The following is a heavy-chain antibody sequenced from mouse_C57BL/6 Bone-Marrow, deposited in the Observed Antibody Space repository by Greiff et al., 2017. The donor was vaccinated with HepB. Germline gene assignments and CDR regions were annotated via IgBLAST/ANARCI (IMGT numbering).Heavy chain of an antibody. J-gene: IGHJ1*03. CDR3: ARSYYGSSLYWYFDV. CDR1: GYTFTDYY. CDR2: IFPGSGST. D-gene: IGHD1-1*01. V-gene: IGHV1-75*01. Sequence: QVHVKQSGPELVKPGASVKISCKACGYTFTDYYINWVKQRPGQGLEWIGWIFPGSGSTYYNEKFKGKATLTVDKSSSTAYMLLSSLTSEDSAVYFCARSYYGSSLYWYFDVWGTGTTVTVSS.